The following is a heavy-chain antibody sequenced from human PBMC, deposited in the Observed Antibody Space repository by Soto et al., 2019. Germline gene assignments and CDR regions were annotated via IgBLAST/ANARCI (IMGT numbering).Heavy chain of an antibody. V-gene: IGHV1-46*01. D-gene: IGHD6-25*01. CDR2: INPSGGST. J-gene: IGHJ4*02. CDR3: ARDQGLRAPFDY. CDR1: GYTFTSYY. Sequence: ASVKVSCKASGYTFTSYYMHWVRQAPGQGLEGMGIINPSGGSTSYAQKFQGRVTMTRDTSTSTVYMELSSLRSDATAVYYCARDQGLRAPFDYWGQGTLVTVSS.